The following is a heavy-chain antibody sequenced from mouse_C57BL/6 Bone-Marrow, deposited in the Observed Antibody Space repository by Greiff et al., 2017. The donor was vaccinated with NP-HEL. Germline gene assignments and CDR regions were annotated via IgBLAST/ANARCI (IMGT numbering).Heavy chain of an antibody. D-gene: IGHD2-4*01. CDR1: GYTFTDYY. CDR3: ARNGIYDDEGDYFDY. Sequence: VQLQQSGPELVKPGASVKISCKASGYTFTDYYMNWVKQSHGKSLEWIGDINPNNGGTSYNQKFKGKATLTVDKSSSTAYMELRSLTSEDSAVYYWARNGIYDDEGDYFDYWGQGTTLTVSS. J-gene: IGHJ2*01. V-gene: IGHV1-26*01. CDR2: INPNNGGT.